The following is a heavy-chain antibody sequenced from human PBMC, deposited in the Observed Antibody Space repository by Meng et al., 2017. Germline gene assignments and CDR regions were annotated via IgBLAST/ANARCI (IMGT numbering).Heavy chain of an antibody. CDR1: GGSFSGYY. J-gene: IGHJ4*02. CDR2: INHSGST. V-gene: IGHV4-34*01. CDR3: AGGRPEVAGSTPLFDY. D-gene: IGHD6-19*01. Sequence: SETLSLTCAVYGGSFSGYYWSWIRQPPGKGLEWIGEINHSGSTNYNPSLKSRVTMSVDTSKNQFSLKLSSVTAADTAVYYCAGGRPEVAGSTPLFDYWGQGTLVTVSS.